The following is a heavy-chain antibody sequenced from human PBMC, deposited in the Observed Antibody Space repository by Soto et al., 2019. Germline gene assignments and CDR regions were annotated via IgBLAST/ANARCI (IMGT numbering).Heavy chain of an antibody. J-gene: IGHJ4*02. V-gene: IGHV3-15*01. CDR1: RFTSSNAW. CDR3: TTDEVVPAAPY. Sequence: GRSMRLACPAARFTSSNAWIGCVRQAPGKGLEWVSRIKSKTDGGTTDYAAPVKGRFTISRDDSKNTLYLQMNSLKTEDTAVYYCTTDEVVPAAPYWGQGTLVTVSS. D-gene: IGHD2-2*01. CDR2: IKSKTDGGTT.